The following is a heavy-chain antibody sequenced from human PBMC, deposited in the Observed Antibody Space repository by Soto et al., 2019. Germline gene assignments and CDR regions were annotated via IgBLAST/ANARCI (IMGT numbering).Heavy chain of an antibody. V-gene: IGHV1-8*01. Sequence: ASVKVSCKASGYTFASYDINWVRQATGQGLEWMGWMNPNSGNTGYAQKFQGRVTMTRNTSISTAYMELSSLRSEDTAVCYCASRGYSGYDPVYYYYYMDVWGKGTTVTVSS. CDR2: MNPNSGNT. CDR1: GYTFASYD. CDR3: ASRGYSGYDPVYYYYYMDV. J-gene: IGHJ6*03. D-gene: IGHD5-12*01.